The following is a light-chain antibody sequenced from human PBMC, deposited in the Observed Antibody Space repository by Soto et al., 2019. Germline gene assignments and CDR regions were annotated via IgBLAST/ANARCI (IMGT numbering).Light chain of an antibody. V-gene: IGKV3-15*01. CDR3: QQYDKWPRWT. Sequence: EIVMKKSPATLSVYTGETATLSCRASQSVNSTLAWYQQTPGQAPRLLIYGASTGATDIPDRFSGSGSGTEFTLTIRSLKSEDFAVYYCQQYDKWPRWTFGPETKGDIK. J-gene: IGKJ1*01. CDR2: GAS. CDR1: QSVNST.